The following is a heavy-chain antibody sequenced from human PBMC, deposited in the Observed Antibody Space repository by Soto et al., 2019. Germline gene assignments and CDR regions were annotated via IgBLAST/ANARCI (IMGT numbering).Heavy chain of an antibody. Sequence: ASVKVSCKASGYTFTSYYMHWVRQAPGQGLEWMGIINPSGGSTSYAQKFQGRVTMTRDKSISTAYLQWSSLKASDTAMYYCARHEQSISPGSNYYGMDVWGQGTTVTVSS. J-gene: IGHJ6*02. CDR1: GYTFTSYY. CDR3: ARHEQSISPGSNYYGMDV. D-gene: IGHD3-3*02. V-gene: IGHV1-46*01. CDR2: INPSGGST.